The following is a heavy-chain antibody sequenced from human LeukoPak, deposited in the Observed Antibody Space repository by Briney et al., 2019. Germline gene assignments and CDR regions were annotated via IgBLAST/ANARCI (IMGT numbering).Heavy chain of an antibody. CDR3: AGTHTIPHYFDY. CDR2: TYDRAKWYN. Sequence: SQGVSLTCAISGDRASRNSAAWNWIRQSPSRGLEWLRRTYDRAKWYNDYAVTVKSRITINPDTSKNQFSLQLNSVTPEDTAVYYCAGTHTIPHYFDYWGQGTLVTVSS. CDR1: GDRASRNSAA. D-gene: IGHD3-9*01. J-gene: IGHJ4*02. V-gene: IGHV6-1*01.